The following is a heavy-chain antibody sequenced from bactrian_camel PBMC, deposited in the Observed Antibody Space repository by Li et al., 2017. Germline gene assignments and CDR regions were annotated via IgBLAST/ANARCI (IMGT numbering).Heavy chain of an antibody. CDR3: RQIHSMSGVAWSHGGSAHLVS. CDR1: GASVGSSD. Sequence: QVQLVESGGGSAQVGGSLTLSCTISGASVGSSDRGWYRQAPGNECELVSTINRSGDINYADTVKGRFTISQDNATNTLLLRMGSLKPEDTACTTVRQIHSMSGVAWSHGGSAHLVSGARGPRSPSP. D-gene: IGHD7*01. J-gene: IGHJ6*01. CDR2: INRSGDI. V-gene: IGHV3S55*01.